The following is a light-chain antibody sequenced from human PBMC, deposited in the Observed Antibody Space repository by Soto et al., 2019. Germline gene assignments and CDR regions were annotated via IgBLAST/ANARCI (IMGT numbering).Light chain of an antibody. Sequence: DIQITQSPSSLSASVVDGVTITCRASQKITTYLNWYQQRPGKAPSLLIYAATYLRNGVPSRFSGSGSGTDFTLTINGLQPDDFATYFCHQIHTTPWTFGQGTKVDI. V-gene: IGKV1-39*01. J-gene: IGKJ1*01. CDR1: QKITTY. CDR3: HQIHTTPWT. CDR2: AAT.